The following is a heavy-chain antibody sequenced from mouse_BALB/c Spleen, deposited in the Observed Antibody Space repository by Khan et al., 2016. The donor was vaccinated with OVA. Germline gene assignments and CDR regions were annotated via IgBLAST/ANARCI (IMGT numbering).Heavy chain of an antibody. D-gene: IGHD2-14*01. J-gene: IGHJ3*01. CDR2: IIPSNDYT. V-gene: IGHV1-4*01. CDR3: GSERAYYRSDGWFAY. CDR1: GYTFTTYT. Sequence: QVQLQQSGAELARPGASVKMSCKASGYTFTTYTIHWVKQRPGQGLEWIGYIIPSNDYTNYNQKFKDRATLTADKSSSTAYMQLSSLTCEDSAVYYGGSERAYYRSDGWFAYWSQGTLVTGSA.